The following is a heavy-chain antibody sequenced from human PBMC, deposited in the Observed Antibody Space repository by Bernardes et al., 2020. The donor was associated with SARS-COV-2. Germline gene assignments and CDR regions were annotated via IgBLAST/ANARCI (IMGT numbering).Heavy chain of an antibody. CDR3: ARDRGYSNFNGDWYFDL. CDR1: GGSISSYY. V-gene: IGHV4-4*07. Sequence: SETLSLTCTVSGGSISSYYWSWIRQPAGKGLEWIGRIYTTGSTTYNPSLKSRVTMSVDTSKNQFSLKLSSVTAADTAVYYCARDRGYSNFNGDWYFDLWGRGTLVTVSS. D-gene: IGHD5-12*01. CDR2: IYTTGST. J-gene: IGHJ2*01.